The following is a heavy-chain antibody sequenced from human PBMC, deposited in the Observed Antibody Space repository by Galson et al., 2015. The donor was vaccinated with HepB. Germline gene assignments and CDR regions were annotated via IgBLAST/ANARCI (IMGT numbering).Heavy chain of an antibody. CDR2: ISGSGGST. Sequence: SLRLSCAASGFTFSSFAMSWVRQAPGKGLEWVSAISGSGGSTYYADSVKGRFTISRDNSKNTLYLQMSSLRAEDTAVYYCAKYSSSSNYYYGMDVWGQGTTVTVSS. CDR3: AKYSSSSNYYYGMDV. CDR1: GFTFSSFA. D-gene: IGHD6-6*01. J-gene: IGHJ6*02. V-gene: IGHV3-23*01.